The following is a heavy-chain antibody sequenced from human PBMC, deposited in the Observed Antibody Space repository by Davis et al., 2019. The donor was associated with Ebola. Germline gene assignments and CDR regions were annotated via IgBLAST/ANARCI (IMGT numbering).Heavy chain of an antibody. CDR2: ISYDGSNK. CDR1: GSTFSSYA. J-gene: IGHJ4*02. V-gene: IGHV3-30-3*01. Sequence: GESLKISCAASGSTFSSYAMHWVRQAPGKGLEWVAVISYDGSNKYYADSVKGRFTISRDNSKNTLYLQMNSLRAEDTAVYYCARRADYWGQGTLVTVSS. CDR3: ARRADY.